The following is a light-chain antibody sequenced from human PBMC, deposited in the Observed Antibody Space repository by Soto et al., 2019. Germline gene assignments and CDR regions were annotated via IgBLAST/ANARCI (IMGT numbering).Light chain of an antibody. V-gene: IGKV3-20*01. CDR2: AVS. J-gene: IGKJ1*01. Sequence: EIVLTQSPGTLTLSPGESAALSCRASQTINNNYLVWYLQKPGQAPRLLIYAVSSRAAGTPDRFSGSGSGTDLALTIARLAPEGSEVYYYPHHSNSPWTFGQGTRVEV. CDR3: PHHSNSPWT. CDR1: QTINNNY.